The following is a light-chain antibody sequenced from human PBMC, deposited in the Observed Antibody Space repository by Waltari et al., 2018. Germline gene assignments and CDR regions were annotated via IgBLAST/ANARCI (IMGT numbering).Light chain of an antibody. CDR1: SGHSSYA. CDR3: QTWGTGIQV. CDR2: LNDDGSI. Sequence: QLVLTQSPSASASLGASVKHTCTLSSGHSSYAIAWHQQQPEKGLRYLMKLNDDGSISKGDGIPDRFSGSSSGAERYLTISSLQAEDEADYYCQTWGTGIQVFGGGTKLTVL. J-gene: IGLJ3*02. V-gene: IGLV4-69*01.